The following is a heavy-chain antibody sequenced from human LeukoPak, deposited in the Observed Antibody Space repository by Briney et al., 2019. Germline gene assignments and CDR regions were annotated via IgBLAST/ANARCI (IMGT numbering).Heavy chain of an antibody. CDR3: ARGRAPLGP. J-gene: IGHJ5*02. D-gene: IGHD3-16*02. CDR2: MNPNSGNT. CDR1: GGTFSSYA. V-gene: IGHV1-8*02. Sequence: ASVKVSCKASGGTFSSYAISWVRQATGQGLEWMGWMNPNSGNTGYAQKFQGRVTMTRNTSISTAYMELSSLRSEDTAVYYCARGRAPLGPWGQGTLVTVSS.